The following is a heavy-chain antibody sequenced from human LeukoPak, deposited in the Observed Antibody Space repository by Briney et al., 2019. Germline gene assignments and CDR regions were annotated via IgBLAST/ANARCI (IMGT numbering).Heavy chain of an antibody. CDR3: AKATYSSSWNLYFDY. V-gene: IGHV3-23*01. J-gene: IGHJ4*02. Sequence: QPGGSLRLSCASSGFTFSSYEMNWVREAPGKGLEWVSTISGSGYSTYYADSVKGRFTISGDNSKNTLFLQMNSLRAENTAVYYCAKATYSSSWNLYFDYWGQGTLVTVSS. CDR1: GFTFSSYE. CDR2: ISGSGYST. D-gene: IGHD6-13*01.